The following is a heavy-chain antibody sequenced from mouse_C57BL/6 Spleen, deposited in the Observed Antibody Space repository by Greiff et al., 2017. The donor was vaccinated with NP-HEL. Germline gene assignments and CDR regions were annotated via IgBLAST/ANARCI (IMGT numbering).Heavy chain of an antibody. Sequence: EVQLVESGGGLVKPGGSLKLSCAASGFTFSSYAMSWVRQTPEKRLEWVATISDGGSYTYYPDNVKGRFTISRDNAKNNLYLQMSHLKSEDTAMYYCARDQETAYYSRYFDVWGTGTTVTVSS. CDR2: ISDGGSYT. V-gene: IGHV5-4*01. CDR3: ARDQETAYYSRYFDV. D-gene: IGHD2-5*01. CDR1: GFTFSSYA. J-gene: IGHJ1*03.